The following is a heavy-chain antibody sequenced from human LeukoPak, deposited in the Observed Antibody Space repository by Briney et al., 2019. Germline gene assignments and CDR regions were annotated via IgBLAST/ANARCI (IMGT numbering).Heavy chain of an antibody. CDR2: IWYDGSNK. CDR1: GFTFSSYG. D-gene: IGHD4-23*01. J-gene: IGHJ4*02. V-gene: IGHV3-33*01. CDR3: ARGLHDYGGNPDFLDY. Sequence: GGSLSLSCAASGFTFSSYGMHWVRQAPGKGLEWVAVIWYDGSNKYYADSVKGRFTISRDNSKNTLYLQMNSLRAEDTAVYYCARGLHDYGGNPDFLDYWGQGTLVTVSS.